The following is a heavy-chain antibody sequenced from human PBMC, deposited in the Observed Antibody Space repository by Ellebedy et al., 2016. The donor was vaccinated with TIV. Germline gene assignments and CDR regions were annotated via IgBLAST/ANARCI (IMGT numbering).Heavy chain of an antibody. D-gene: IGHD1-20*01. CDR1: GFTFSSYW. Sequence: GESLKISCAASGFTFSSYWMSWVRQAPGKGLEWVANIKQDGSEKYYVDSVKGRFTISRDNAKNSLYLQMNSLRVEDTAVYYCARDYHWASKYYFDSWGQGTQVTVSS. J-gene: IGHJ4*02. CDR3: ARDYHWASKYYFDS. CDR2: IKQDGSEK. V-gene: IGHV3-7*03.